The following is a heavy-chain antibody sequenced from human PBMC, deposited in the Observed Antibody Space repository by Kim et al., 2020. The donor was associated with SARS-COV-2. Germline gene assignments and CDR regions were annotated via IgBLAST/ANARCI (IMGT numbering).Heavy chain of an antibody. CDR2: IKSKTDGGTT. V-gene: IGHV3-15*01. CDR1: GFTFSNAW. D-gene: IGHD6-13*01. J-gene: IGHJ6*03. CDR3: TTESYSSSWYDYYYYYYMDV. Sequence: GGSLRLSCAASGFTFSNAWMSWVRQAPGKGLEWVGRIKSKTDGGTTDYAAPVKGRFTISRDDSKNTLYLQMNSLKTEDTAVYYCTTESYSSSWYDYYYYYYMDVWGKGTTVTVSS.